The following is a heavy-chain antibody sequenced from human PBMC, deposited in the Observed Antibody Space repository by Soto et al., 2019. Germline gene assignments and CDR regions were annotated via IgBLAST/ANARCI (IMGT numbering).Heavy chain of an antibody. J-gene: IGHJ4*02. CDR3: ARAFDDSSGYYGGLGY. Sequence: QVQLQESGPGLVKPSQTLSLTCTVSGGSISSGDYYWSWIRQLPGKGLEWIGYIYYSGSTYYNPSLKNRITISVDTPKNQLSLKLSSVTAADTAVYYCARAFDDSSGYYGGLGYWGQGTLVTVSS. V-gene: IGHV4-30-4*01. CDR2: IYYSGST. D-gene: IGHD3-22*01. CDR1: GGSISSGDYY.